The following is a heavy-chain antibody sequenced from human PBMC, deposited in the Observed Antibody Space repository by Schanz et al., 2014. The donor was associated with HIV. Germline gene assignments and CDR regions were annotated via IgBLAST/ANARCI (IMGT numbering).Heavy chain of an antibody. V-gene: IGHV3-30*03. Sequence: QVHLVESGGGVVQPGRSLRLSCAASGFTFNNYGMHWVRQAPGKGLEWVAVISYDGRNKYYEDSVRGRFTISRDNSKNTLYLQMKNLRTEDTAVYYCVRLMSSDYDFYHYGMDVWGQGTTVIVSS. CDR3: VRLMSSDYDFYHYGMDV. J-gene: IGHJ6*02. D-gene: IGHD4-17*01. CDR1: GFTFNNYG. CDR2: ISYDGRNK.